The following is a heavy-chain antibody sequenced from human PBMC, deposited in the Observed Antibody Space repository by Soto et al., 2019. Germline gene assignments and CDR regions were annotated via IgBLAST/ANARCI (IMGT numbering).Heavy chain of an antibody. V-gene: IGHV4-34*01. CDR2: INHSGST. D-gene: IGHD2-21*02. J-gene: IGHJ4*02. CDR3: ARGPPQYCGGDWYSDY. Sequence: SETLSLTCAVYGGSFSGYYLSWIRQSPGKGLEWFGEINHSGSTNYNPSLKSRVTISVDTSKNQFSLKLSSVTAADTAVYYCARGPPQYCGGDWYSDYWGQGTLVTVSS. CDR1: GGSFSGYY.